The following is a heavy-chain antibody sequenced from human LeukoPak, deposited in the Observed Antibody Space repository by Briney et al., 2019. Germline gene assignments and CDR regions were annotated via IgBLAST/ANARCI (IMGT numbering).Heavy chain of an antibody. D-gene: IGHD3-10*01. CDR1: GGSISSGDYY. Sequence: SETLSLTCTVSGGSISSGDYYWSWIRQPPGQGLEWIVYIYYSGSNYHNPSLKSPVTISVDTSKIQVSLKLSSVTAADTGVYYCARGYGSGSDYFDYWGQGTLVSVSS. J-gene: IGHJ4*02. CDR3: ARGYGSGSDYFDY. V-gene: IGHV4-30-4*01. CDR2: IYYSGSN.